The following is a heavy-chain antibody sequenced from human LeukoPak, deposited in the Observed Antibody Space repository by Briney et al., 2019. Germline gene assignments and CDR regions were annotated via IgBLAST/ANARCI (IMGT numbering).Heavy chain of an antibody. Sequence: ASVKVSCKASGYTFTSYGISWVRQAPGQGLEWMGWINPNSGGANYAQKFQGRVTMTRDTSISTAYMELSRLRSDDTAVYYCSVVNFDYWGQGTLVTVSS. CDR3: SVVNFDY. CDR1: GYTFTSYG. D-gene: IGHD3-22*01. J-gene: IGHJ4*02. CDR2: INPNSGGA. V-gene: IGHV1-2*02.